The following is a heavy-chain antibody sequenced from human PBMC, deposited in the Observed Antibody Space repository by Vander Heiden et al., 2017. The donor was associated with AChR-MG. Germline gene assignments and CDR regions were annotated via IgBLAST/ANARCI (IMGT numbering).Heavy chain of an antibody. V-gene: IGHV4-34*01. J-gene: IGHJ4*02. Sequence: QVQLQQWGAGLLKPSETLSLTCAVYGGSFSGYYWSWIRQPPGKGLEWIGEINHSGSTNYNPSLKSRVTISVDTSKNQFSLKLSSVTAADTAVNYCARKRAARPFDYWGQGTLVTVSS. CDR3: ARKRAARPFDY. D-gene: IGHD6-6*01. CDR1: GGSFSGYY. CDR2: INHSGST.